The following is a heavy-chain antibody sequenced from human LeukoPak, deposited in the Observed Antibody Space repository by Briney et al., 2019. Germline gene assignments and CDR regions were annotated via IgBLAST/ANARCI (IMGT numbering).Heavy chain of an antibody. Sequence: PGGSLRLSCAASGFTFNSNGMHWVRQAPGKGLEWVAFIRYDGNTKYYPDSVKGRFTISRDNSKNTLYLQMNSLRGDDTAVYYCVKDCPGDSSPEGVCHYYMDVWGKVTTVTVSS. CDR1: GFTFNSNG. CDR2: IRYDGNTK. CDR3: VKDCPGDSSPEGVCHYYMDV. D-gene: IGHD6-13*01. J-gene: IGHJ6*03. V-gene: IGHV3-30*02.